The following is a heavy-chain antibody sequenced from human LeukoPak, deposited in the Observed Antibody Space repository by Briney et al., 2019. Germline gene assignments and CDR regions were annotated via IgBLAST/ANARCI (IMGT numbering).Heavy chain of an antibody. J-gene: IGHJ6*02. V-gene: IGHV3-30*18. D-gene: IGHD2-2*01. CDR1: GFTFSSYG. CDR2: ISYDGSNK. Sequence: PGGSLRLSCAASGFTFSSYGMHWVRQAPGKGLEWVAVISYDGSNKYYADSVKGRFTISRDNSKNTLYLQMNSLRAEDTAVYYCANDKAYCSSTSCPAVYYYYYGMDVWGQGTTVTVSS. CDR3: ANDKAYCSSTSCPAVYYYYYGMDV.